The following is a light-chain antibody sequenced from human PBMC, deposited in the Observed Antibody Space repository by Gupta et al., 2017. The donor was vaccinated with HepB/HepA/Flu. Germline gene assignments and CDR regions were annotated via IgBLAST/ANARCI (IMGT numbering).Light chain of an antibody. CDR1: ESVKSDL. CDR2: RGS. V-gene: IGKV3-20*01. Sequence: VLTQSPDILSLSPGERATLSCGASESVKSDLLAWYQQKPGQAPRLLIYRGSGTTVGIPDRFSGSGSGTDFTLTISRLEPEDFAVYYCQQYSILPWTFGQGTRVE. CDR3: QQYSILPWT. J-gene: IGKJ1*01.